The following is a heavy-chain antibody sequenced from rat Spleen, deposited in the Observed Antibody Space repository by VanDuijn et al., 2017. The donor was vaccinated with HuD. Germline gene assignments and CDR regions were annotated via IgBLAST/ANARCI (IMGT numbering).Heavy chain of an antibody. Sequence: EVQLVESGGGLVQPGRSLKLSCAASGFTFSNYGMAWVRQAPTKGLEWVATINYDGSSTHFRDSVKGRFTVSRDNARSTLSLQMDSLRSEDTATYYCSTAGSGLDYYYAGGFDYWGQGVMVTVSS. CDR1: GFTFSNYG. J-gene: IGHJ2*01. CDR2: INYDGSST. D-gene: IGHD1-6*01. CDR3: STAGSGLDYYYAGGFDY. V-gene: IGHV5-29*01.